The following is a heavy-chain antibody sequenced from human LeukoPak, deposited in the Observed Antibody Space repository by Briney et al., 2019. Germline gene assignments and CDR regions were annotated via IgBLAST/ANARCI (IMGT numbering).Heavy chain of an antibody. D-gene: IGHD3-10*01. CDR2: INSDGSST. CDR3: ARLTLRGVIQ. V-gene: IGHV3-74*01. J-gene: IGHJ4*02. Sequence: GGSLRLSCAASGFTFSSYWMHWVRQAPGKGLVWVSRINSDGSSTNYADSVKGRFTISRDNAKKTLYLQVNSLRAEDTAVYYCARLTLRGVIQGGQGTLVTVSS. CDR1: GFTFSSYW.